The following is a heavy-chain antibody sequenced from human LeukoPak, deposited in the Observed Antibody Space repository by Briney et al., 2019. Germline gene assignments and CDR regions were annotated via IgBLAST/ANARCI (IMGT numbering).Heavy chain of an antibody. J-gene: IGHJ4*02. CDR2: IYYSGST. V-gene: IGHV4-39*01. CDR3: ARQRKGGVTIDY. Sequence: PSETLSLTCTVSGGSISSSSYYWGWIRQPPGKGLEWIVSIYYSGSTYYNPSLKSRVTISVDTSKNQFSLKLSSVTAADTAVYYCARQRKGGVTIDYWGQGTLVTVSS. CDR1: GGSISSSSYY. D-gene: IGHD3-16*01.